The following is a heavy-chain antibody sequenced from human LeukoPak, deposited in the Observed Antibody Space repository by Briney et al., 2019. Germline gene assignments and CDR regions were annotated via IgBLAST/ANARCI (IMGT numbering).Heavy chain of an antibody. J-gene: IGHJ4*02. CDR2: ISWNSGSI. CDR1: GFTFDDYA. V-gene: IGHV3-9*01. CDR3: AKDPGYSYGKVSYYFDY. D-gene: IGHD5-18*01. Sequence: GRSLRLSCAASGFTFDDYAMHWVRQAPGKGLEWVSGISWNSGSIGYADSVKGRFTISRDNAKNSLYLQMNSLRAEDTALYYCAKDPGYSYGKVSYYFDYWGQGTLVTVSS.